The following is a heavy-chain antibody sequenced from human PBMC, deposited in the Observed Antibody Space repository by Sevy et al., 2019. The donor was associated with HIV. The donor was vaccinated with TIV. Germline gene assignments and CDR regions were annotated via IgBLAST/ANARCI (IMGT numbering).Heavy chain of an antibody. J-gene: IGHJ4*02. CDR1: GFSISSDYY. D-gene: IGHD3-10*01. CDR2: IYDGGST. CDR3: ARDYYGSGSYYEFVY. V-gene: IGHV4-38-2*02. Sequence: SETLSLTCTVSGFSISSDYYWGWIRQPPRKGLEWIGGIYDGGSTYYNPSLKSRVTISIDTSKNQFSLKLSSVTAADTAVYYCARDYYGSGSYYEFVYWGQGTLVTVSS.